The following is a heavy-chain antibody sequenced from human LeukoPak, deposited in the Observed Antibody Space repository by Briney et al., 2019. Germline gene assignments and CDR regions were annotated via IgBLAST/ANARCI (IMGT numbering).Heavy chain of an antibody. CDR2: IYYSGST. Sequence: SETLSLTCTVSGGSISSSSYYWGWIRQPPGKGLEWIGSIYYSGSTYYNPSLKSRVTISVDTSKNQFSLKLSSVTAADTAVYYCARITMVRGVPDPYYFDYWGQGTLVTVSS. CDR1: GGSISSSSYY. D-gene: IGHD3-10*01. CDR3: ARITMVRGVPDPYYFDY. V-gene: IGHV4-39*07. J-gene: IGHJ4*02.